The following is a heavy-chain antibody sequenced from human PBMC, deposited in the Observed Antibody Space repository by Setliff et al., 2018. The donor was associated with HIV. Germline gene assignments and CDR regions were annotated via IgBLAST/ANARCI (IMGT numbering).Heavy chain of an antibody. Sequence: PGGSLRLSCAASGFRFSVYSMNWIRQAPGKGLEWISYMTSDEKTISYADSVKGRFTISRDNAVNSLYLQMDSLRVEDTAVYYCARDSGTTIGATGPGYWGQGTLVTVSS. CDR2: MTSDEKTI. D-gene: IGHD1-26*01. CDR3: ARDSGTTIGATGPGY. J-gene: IGHJ4*02. V-gene: IGHV3-11*04. CDR1: GFRFSVYS.